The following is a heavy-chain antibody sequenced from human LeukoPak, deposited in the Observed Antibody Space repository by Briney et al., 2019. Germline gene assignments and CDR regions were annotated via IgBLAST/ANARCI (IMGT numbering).Heavy chain of an antibody. CDR3: ASGCSGGSCYDY. CDR1: GFTVSSNY. V-gene: IGHV3-53*01. Sequence: GGSLRLSCAASGFTVSSNYMSWVRQAPGKGLEWVSVIYSGGSTYYADSVKGRFTISRDNSKNTLYLQMNSPRAEDTAVYYCASGCSGGSCYDYWGQGTLVTVSS. CDR2: IYSGGST. D-gene: IGHD2-15*01. J-gene: IGHJ4*02.